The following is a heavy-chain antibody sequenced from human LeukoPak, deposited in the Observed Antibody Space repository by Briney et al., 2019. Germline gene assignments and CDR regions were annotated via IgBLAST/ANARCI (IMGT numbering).Heavy chain of an antibody. J-gene: IGHJ4*02. CDR1: GCTVSSYA. CDR3: ARDVGAPTQKDY. V-gene: IGHV1-69*04. CDR2: SIPILCIA. Sequence: SVKVSCKSAGCTVSSYAISWVRQAPGQGLEWMGRSIPILCIANYAQKLQARITITADKSTSTDYMALSTLGSDEKAVYYCARDVGAPTQKDYWGQGTLVTVSS. D-gene: IGHD1-26*01.